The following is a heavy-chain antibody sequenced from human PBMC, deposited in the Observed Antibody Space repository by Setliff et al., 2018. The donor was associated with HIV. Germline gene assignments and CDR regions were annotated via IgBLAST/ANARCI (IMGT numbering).Heavy chain of an antibody. CDR1: GETFNDYF. CDR2: VNHSGNI. CDR3: ARGREVIRATYYSYFYMDV. V-gene: IGHV4-34*01. J-gene: IGHJ6*03. Sequence: PSETLSLTCAVYGETFNDYFWTWIRQSPGKGLEWIGEVNHSGNINQNPSLKSGFTLSVDTSKNQFSLRLNSVTAADTAVYYCARGREVIRATYYSYFYMDVWSRGTAVTVS. D-gene: IGHD5-12*01.